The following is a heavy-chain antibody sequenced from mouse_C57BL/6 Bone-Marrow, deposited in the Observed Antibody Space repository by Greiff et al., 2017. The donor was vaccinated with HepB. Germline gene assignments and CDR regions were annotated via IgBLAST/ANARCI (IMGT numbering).Heavy chain of an antibody. Sequence: EVKLVESGGGLVKPGGSLKLSCAASGFTFSDYGMHWVRQAPEKGLEWVAYISSGSSTIYYAATVKGRFTISRDNAKNTLFLQMTSLRSEDTAMYYCAREGILNWYFDVWGTGTTVTVSS. CDR3: AREGILNWYFDV. J-gene: IGHJ1*03. D-gene: IGHD1-1*01. CDR1: GFTFSDYG. V-gene: IGHV5-17*01. CDR2: ISSGSSTI.